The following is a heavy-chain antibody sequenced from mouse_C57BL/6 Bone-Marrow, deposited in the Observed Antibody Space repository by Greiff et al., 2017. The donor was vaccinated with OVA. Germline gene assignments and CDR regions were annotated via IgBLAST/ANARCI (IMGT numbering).Heavy chain of an antibody. CDR1: GYTFTDYY. V-gene: IGHV1-26*01. CDR3: ARGGFFYYYGFAY. Sequence: VQLQQSGPELVKPGASVKISCKASGYTFTDYYMNWVKQSHGKSLEWIGDINPNNGGTSYNQKFKGKATLTVDKSSSTAYMELRSLTSEDSAVYYCARGGFFYYYGFAYWGQGTLVTVSA. CDR2: INPNNGGT. D-gene: IGHD1-1*01. J-gene: IGHJ3*01.